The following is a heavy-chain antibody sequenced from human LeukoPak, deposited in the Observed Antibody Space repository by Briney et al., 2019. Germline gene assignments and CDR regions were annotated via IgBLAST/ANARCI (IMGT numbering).Heavy chain of an antibody. CDR2: ISSSSSYI. CDR1: GFTFSSYS. D-gene: IGHD5-18*01. Sequence: PGGSLRLSCAASGFTFSSYSMNWVRQAPGKGLEWVSSISSSSSYIYYADSVKGRFTISRDNSKNTLYLQMNSLRAEDTAVYYCAKDRYAGYSYGYLDYWGQGTLVTVSS. V-gene: IGHV3-21*04. CDR3: AKDRYAGYSYGYLDY. J-gene: IGHJ4*02.